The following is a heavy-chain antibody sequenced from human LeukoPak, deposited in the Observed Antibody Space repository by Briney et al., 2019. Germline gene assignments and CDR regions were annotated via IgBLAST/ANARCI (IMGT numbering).Heavy chain of an antibody. J-gene: IGHJ6*02. V-gene: IGHV4-59*02. D-gene: IGHD3-16*01. CDR3: ARFGVYYDMGV. CDR1: GGSVSGYY. Sequence: SETLSLTCTVSGGSVSGYYWTWIRQPPGKGLEWIGQIHYSGKADYNPSLRSRITISVDTSKNQMSLKLSSVTAADTAVYYCARFGVYYDMGVWGQGTTVTVS. CDR2: IHYSGKA.